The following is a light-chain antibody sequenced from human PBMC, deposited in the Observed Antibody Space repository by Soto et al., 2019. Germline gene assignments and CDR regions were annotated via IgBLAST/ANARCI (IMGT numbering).Light chain of an antibody. J-gene: IGKJ5*01. CDR3: QQYGGSPRT. CDR1: RSLDSGQ. CDR2: DAF. Sequence: EIVLTQSPGTLSLSPGESATLSCRASRSLDSGQLAWYQQKVGRAPRLLIHDAFIRATGIPDRFSGSGSGTDFTLTIARLEPEDFAVYYCQQYGGSPRTFGQGTRLE. V-gene: IGKV3-20*01.